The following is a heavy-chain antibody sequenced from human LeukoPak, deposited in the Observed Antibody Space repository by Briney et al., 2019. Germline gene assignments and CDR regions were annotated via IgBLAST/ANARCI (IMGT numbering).Heavy chain of an antibody. CDR1: GYRLINYW. Sequence: GESLKISCKGSGYRLINYWIGWVRQMPGKGLEWMGIIYPGDSDTRYSPSCQGQVTISADKSISTAYLQWRSLKASDTAMYYCAGSYYYGSGSYYSSLGDAFDIWGQGTMVTVSS. J-gene: IGHJ3*02. V-gene: IGHV5-51*01. D-gene: IGHD3-10*01. CDR3: AGSYYYGSGSYYSSLGDAFDI. CDR2: IYPGDSDT.